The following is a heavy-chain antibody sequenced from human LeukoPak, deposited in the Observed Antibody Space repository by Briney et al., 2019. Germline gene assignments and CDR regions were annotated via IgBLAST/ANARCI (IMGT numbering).Heavy chain of an antibody. V-gene: IGHV4-59*08. CDR2: IYYSGST. J-gene: IGHJ3*02. CDR3: ARHEGGGYDFWSGYSYAFDI. CDR1: GGSISSYY. D-gene: IGHD3-3*01. Sequence: SETLSLTCTVSGGSISSYYWSWIRQPPGKGLEWIGYIYYSGSTNYNPSLKSRVTISVDTSKNQFSLKLSSVTAADTAVYYCARHEGGGYDFWSGYSYAFDIWGQGTMVTVSS.